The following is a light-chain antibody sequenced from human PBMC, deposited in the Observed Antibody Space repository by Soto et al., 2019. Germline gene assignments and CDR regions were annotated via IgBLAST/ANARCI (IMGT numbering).Light chain of an antibody. CDR1: QSVSSSY. J-gene: IGKJ2*01. Sequence: EIVLTQSPGTLSLSPGERATLSCRASQSVSSSYLAWYQQKPGQAPRLLIYGASSRATGIPDRFSGSGSGTDITPTISRLEPDDFAVYYCHQYGSLYAFVQETKLEIK. CDR2: GAS. V-gene: IGKV3-20*01. CDR3: HQYGSLYA.